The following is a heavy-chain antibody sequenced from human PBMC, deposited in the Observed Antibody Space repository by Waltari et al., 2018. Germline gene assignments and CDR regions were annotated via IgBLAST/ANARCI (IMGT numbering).Heavy chain of an antibody. Sequence: EVQLVESGGGLVQPGGSLRLSCAASGFTFNSYAMNWVRQAPGEGPEWVSTISGNGVSRYYADSVEGRFTISRDSSRNTVYLQMSSLRAEDTAIYYCAKAHWDYGNYYYYYMDGWGNGTTVIVSS. CDR1: GFTFNSYA. D-gene: IGHD1-7*01. V-gene: IGHV3-23*04. CDR3: AKAHWDYGNYYYYYMDG. CDR2: ISGNGVSR. J-gene: IGHJ6*03.